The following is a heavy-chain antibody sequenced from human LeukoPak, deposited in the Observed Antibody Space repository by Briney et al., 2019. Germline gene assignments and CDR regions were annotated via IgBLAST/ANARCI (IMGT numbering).Heavy chain of an antibody. D-gene: IGHD3-22*01. V-gene: IGHV4-30-2*01. J-gene: IGHJ3*02. CDR1: GGSISSGGYS. CDR2: IYHSGST. CDR3: ARDYYDSSGYYDVYAFDI. Sequence: SQTLSLTCAVSGGSISSGGYSWSWIRQPPGKGLEWIGYIYHSGSTYYNPSLKSRVTMSVDRSKDQFSLKLSSVTAADTAVYYCARDYYDSSGYYDVYAFDIWGQGTMVTVSS.